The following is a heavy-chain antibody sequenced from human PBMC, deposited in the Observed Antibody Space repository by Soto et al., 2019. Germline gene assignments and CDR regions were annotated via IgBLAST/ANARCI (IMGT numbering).Heavy chain of an antibody. D-gene: IGHD5-12*01. Sequence: PSGTLCLTGAVSGYSISSGCFWGWIRQPPGKGLEWIANMYHDGNTHYNPSLKSRVTMSVDTSKNQFSLKLNSVTAADTAVYYCARESYSGYHSYDYWGQGILVT. CDR2: MYHDGNT. CDR3: ARESYSGYHSYDY. CDR1: GYSISSGCF. J-gene: IGHJ4*02. V-gene: IGHV4-38-2*02.